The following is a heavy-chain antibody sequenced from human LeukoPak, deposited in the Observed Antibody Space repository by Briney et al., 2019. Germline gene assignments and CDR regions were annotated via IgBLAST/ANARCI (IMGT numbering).Heavy chain of an antibody. V-gene: IGHV4-30-4*01. J-gene: IGHJ4*02. CDR1: GGSVSSGDSY. CDR2: INYSGYT. CDR3: ARDRGYSYGPFDY. Sequence: SQTLSLTCTVSGGSVSSGDSYWSWIRQPPGKGLEWIGYINYSGYTLYNPSLRSRVTISIDTSKTHFSLKVSSVTAADTAVYYCARDRGYSYGPFDYWGQGTLVTVSS. D-gene: IGHD5-18*01.